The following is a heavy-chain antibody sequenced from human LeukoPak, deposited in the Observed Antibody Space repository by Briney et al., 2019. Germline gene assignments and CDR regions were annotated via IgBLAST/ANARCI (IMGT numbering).Heavy chain of an antibody. D-gene: IGHD6-19*01. V-gene: IGHV4-34*01. Sequence: SETLSLTCAVYGGSFSGYYWSWIRQPPGKGLEWIGEINHSGSTNYNPSLKSRVTISVDTSKSQFSLKPSTVTAADTAVYYCASLGSSVAAAFDIWGQGTMVTVSS. J-gene: IGHJ3*02. CDR1: GGSFSGYY. CDR3: ASLGSSVAAAFDI. CDR2: INHSGST.